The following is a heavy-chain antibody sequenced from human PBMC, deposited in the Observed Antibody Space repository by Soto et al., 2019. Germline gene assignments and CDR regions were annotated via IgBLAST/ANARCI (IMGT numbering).Heavy chain of an antibody. J-gene: IGHJ6*02. CDR3: ARRSDGYHDGDDGMDV. D-gene: IGHD4-17*01. Sequence: PGESLKISCKGSGYSFTSYWIGWVRQMPGKGLEWMGIIYPGDSDTRYSPSFQGQVTISADKSISTAYLQWSSLKASDTAMYYCARRSDGYHDGDDGMDVWGQGTTVTVSS. V-gene: IGHV5-51*01. CDR1: GYSFTSYW. CDR2: IYPGDSDT.